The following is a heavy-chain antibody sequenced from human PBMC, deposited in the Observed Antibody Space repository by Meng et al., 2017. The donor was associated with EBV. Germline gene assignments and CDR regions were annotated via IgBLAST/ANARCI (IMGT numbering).Heavy chain of an antibody. CDR2: FYWYNDD. CDR1: GFSITPRCTV. V-gene: IGHV2-5*04. J-gene: IGHJ4*02. Sequence: LGTRTETQKPAGSVSGFSITPRCTVVGWGLKPPGKPPEWLPLFYWYNDDRYSPSLRNRLPNTNDTSKNHISLRLTNMDPVDSGTYYCAEDAYRRGISYFDYWGQGILVTVSS. CDR3: AEDAYRRGISYFDY. D-gene: IGHD3-10*01.